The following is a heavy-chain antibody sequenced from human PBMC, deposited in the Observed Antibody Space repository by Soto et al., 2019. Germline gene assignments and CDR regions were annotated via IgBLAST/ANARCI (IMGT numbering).Heavy chain of an antibody. CDR1: GYTFTSYY. CDR3: ARDRRIAAAGHDYYYGMDV. D-gene: IGHD6-13*01. Sequence: ASVKVSCKASGYTFTSYYMHWVRQAPGQGXEWMGIINPSGGSTSYAQKFQGRVTMTRDTSTSTVYMELSSLRSEDTAVYYCARDRRIAAAGHDYYYGMDVWGQGTTVTVSS. CDR2: INPSGGST. V-gene: IGHV1-46*01. J-gene: IGHJ6*02.